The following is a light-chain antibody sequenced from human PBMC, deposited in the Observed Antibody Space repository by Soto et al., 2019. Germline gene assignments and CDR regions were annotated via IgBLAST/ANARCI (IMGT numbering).Light chain of an antibody. Sequence: EIVLTQSPGTLSVSPGERATLSCRASQSISSNHLAWYQQKPGQAPRLLIYGTSSRATGIPDRFSGSGSGTDFPLTISRLEPEESAIYCCQQYVSWMFGAGTKVEI. CDR2: GTS. J-gene: IGKJ1*01. V-gene: IGKV3-20*01. CDR3: QQYVSWM. CDR1: QSISSNH.